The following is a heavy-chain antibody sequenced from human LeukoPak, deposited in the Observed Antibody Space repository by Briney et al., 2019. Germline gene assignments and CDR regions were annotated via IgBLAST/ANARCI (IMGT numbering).Heavy chain of an antibody. V-gene: IGHV4-59*01. J-gene: IGHJ4*02. CDR1: GGSISSYY. D-gene: IGHD6-19*01. CDR3: ARVLPYSSGWGVDY. CDR2: IYYSGST. Sequence: KPSETLSLTCTVSGGSISSYYWSWIRQPPGKGLEWVGYIYYSGSTNYNPSLKSRVSISGDTSKNQFSLNLSSVTAADTAVYYCARVLPYSSGWGVDYWGQGTLVTVSS.